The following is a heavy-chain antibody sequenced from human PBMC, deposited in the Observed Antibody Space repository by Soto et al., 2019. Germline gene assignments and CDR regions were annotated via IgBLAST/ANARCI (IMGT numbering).Heavy chain of an antibody. CDR2: ISGGGAVT. V-gene: IGHV3-23*01. Sequence: GGSLRLSCAASGFTFNNFAMNWLRQAPGKGLEWVATISGGGAVTHYADSVKGRFSISRDSCNRTPALHTSGRRDEDTAIYYCATVSPLRFFVRWGQGT. D-gene: IGHD3-3*01. CDR3: ATVSPLRFFVR. J-gene: IGHJ4*02. CDR1: GFTFNNFA.